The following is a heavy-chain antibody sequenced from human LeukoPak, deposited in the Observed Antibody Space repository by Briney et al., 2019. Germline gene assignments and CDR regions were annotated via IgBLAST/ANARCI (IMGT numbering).Heavy chain of an antibody. CDR2: IYSGGST. V-gene: IGHV3-53*01. CDR1: GFTVSSNY. D-gene: IGHD1-26*01. Sequence: GGSLRLSCAASGFTVSSNYMSWVRQAPGKGLEWVSIIYSGGSTFYADSVKGRFTISRDNSKNSLYLQMNSLRAEDTAVYYCARGGSYLSAFDIWGQGTMVTVSS. J-gene: IGHJ3*02. CDR3: ARGGSYLSAFDI.